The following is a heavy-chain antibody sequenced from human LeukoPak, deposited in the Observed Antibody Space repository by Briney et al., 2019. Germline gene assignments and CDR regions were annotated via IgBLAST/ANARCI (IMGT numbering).Heavy chain of an antibody. J-gene: IGHJ4*02. V-gene: IGHV4-31*03. CDR2: IYYSGST. D-gene: IGHD6-6*01. CDR1: GGSISSGGYF. CDR3: ARRYSSSSLWAY. Sequence: SETLSLTCTVSGGSISSGGYFWSWIRQHPGKGLEWIGYIYYSGSTYYNPSLKSRVTISVDTSKNQFSLKLSSVTAADTAVYYCARRYSSSSLWAYWGQGTLVTVSS.